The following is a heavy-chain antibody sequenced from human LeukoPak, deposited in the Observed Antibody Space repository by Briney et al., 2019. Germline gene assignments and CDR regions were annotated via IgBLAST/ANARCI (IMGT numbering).Heavy chain of an antibody. CDR3: ARGIYDSGSYPPYY. J-gene: IGHJ4*02. CDR2: IKQDGSEK. CDR1: GFTFSSYW. Sequence: GGSLRLSCAASGFTFSSYWMSWVRQAPGKGLEWVANIKQDGSEKNYVDSVKGRFTISRDNAKNSLYLQMNSLRAEDTAVYYCARGIYDSGSYPPYYWGQGTLVTVSS. D-gene: IGHD3-10*01. V-gene: IGHV3-7*01.